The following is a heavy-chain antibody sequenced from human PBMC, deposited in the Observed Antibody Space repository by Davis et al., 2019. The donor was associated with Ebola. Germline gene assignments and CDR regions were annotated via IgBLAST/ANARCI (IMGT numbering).Heavy chain of an antibody. V-gene: IGHV5-51*01. J-gene: IGHJ6*02. Sequence: GGSLRLSCKGSGYSFTSYWIGWVRQMPGKGLEWMGIIYPGDSDTRYSPSFQGQVTISADKSISTAYLQWSSLKASDTAMYYCARLPSYGYRGGFGMDVWGQGTTVTVSS. D-gene: IGHD3-10*01. CDR1: GYSFTSYW. CDR2: IYPGDSDT. CDR3: ARLPSYGYRGGFGMDV.